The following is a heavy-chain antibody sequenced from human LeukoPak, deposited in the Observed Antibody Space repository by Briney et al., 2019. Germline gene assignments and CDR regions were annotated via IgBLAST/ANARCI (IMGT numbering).Heavy chain of an antibody. CDR3: ARDPEVVPFDY. CDR2: ISYDGSNK. CDR1: GFTFNSYA. V-gene: IGHV3-30-3*01. J-gene: IGHJ4*02. Sequence: PGGSLRLSCAASGFTFNSYAMHWVRQAPGKGLEWVAVISYDGSNKYYADSVKGRFTISRDNSKNTLYLQMNSLRAEDTAVYYCARDPEVVPFDYWGQGTLVTVSS. D-gene: IGHD3-22*01.